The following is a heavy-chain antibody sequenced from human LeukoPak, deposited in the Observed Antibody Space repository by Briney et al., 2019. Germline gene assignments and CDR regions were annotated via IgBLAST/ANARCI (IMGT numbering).Heavy chain of an antibody. Sequence: GGSLRLSCATSGCTFSFYGTHWVRQAPGKGLEWVAFIQNDGSYTFYADSVQGRFSISRDNSKNTLFLQMNSLRADDTAVYYCAKTSDQLLYSKLDFWGQGTLVTVSS. V-gene: IGHV3-30*02. D-gene: IGHD2-15*01. J-gene: IGHJ4*02. CDR1: GCTFSFYG. CDR2: IQNDGSYT. CDR3: AKTSDQLLYSKLDF.